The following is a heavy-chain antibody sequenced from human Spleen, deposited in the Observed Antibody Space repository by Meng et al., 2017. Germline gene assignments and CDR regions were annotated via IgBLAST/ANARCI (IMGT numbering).Heavy chain of an antibody. CDR1: GFTFSSYA. J-gene: IGHJ4*02. CDR3: ARDKGAVAGLDYTDY. D-gene: IGHD6-19*01. Sequence: GESLKISCAASGFTFSSYAMHWVRQAPGKGLEWVALISYDGSNEYYADSVEGRFTISRDNSKNTLYLQMNSLKVEDTAMYYCARDKGAVAGLDYTDYWGQGTLVTVSS. V-gene: IGHV3-30*04. CDR2: ISYDGSNE.